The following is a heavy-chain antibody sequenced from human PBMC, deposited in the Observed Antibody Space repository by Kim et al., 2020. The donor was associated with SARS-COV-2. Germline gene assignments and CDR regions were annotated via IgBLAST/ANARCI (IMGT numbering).Heavy chain of an antibody. CDR2: IYYSGST. CDR3: ARPNGLLRDAFDI. J-gene: IGHJ3*02. D-gene: IGHD2-15*01. CDR1: GGSISSSSYY. Sequence: SETLSLTCTVSGGSISSSSYYWGWIRQPPGKGLEWIGSIYYSGSTYYNPSLKSRVTISVDTSKNQFSLKPSSVTAADTAVYYCARPNGLLRDAFDIWGQGTMVTVSS. V-gene: IGHV4-39*01.